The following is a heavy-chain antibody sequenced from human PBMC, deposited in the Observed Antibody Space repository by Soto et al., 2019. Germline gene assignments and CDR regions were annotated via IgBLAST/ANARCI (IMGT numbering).Heavy chain of an antibody. CDR1: GCSISSGGYY. Sequence: PSETLSLTCPVSGCSISSGGYYWSWIRQHPGKGLEWIGYIYYSGSTYYNPSLKSRVTISVDTSKNQFSLKLSSVTAADTAVYYCARVFGFGGMDVWGQGTTVTVSS. CDR2: IYYSGST. D-gene: IGHD3-10*01. CDR3: ARVFGFGGMDV. J-gene: IGHJ6*02. V-gene: IGHV4-31*03.